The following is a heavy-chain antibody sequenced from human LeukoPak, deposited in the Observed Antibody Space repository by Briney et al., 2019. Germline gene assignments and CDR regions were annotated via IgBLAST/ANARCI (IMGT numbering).Heavy chain of an antibody. CDR1: GGSISSYY. Sequence: SETLSLTCTVSGGSISSYYWSWIRQPPGKGLEWIGYIYYSGSTNYNPSLKSRVTISVDTSKNQFSLKLGSVTAADTAVYYCARRVVPGYMDVWGKGTTVTVSS. J-gene: IGHJ6*03. CDR2: IYYSGST. V-gene: IGHV4-59*01. D-gene: IGHD2-2*01. CDR3: ARRVVPGYMDV.